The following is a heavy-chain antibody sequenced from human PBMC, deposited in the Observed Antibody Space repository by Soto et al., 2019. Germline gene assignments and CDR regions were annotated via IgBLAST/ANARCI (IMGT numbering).Heavy chain of an antibody. CDR1: GGSISSYY. Sequence: SETLSLTCTVSGGSISSYYWSWIRQPPGKGLEWIGYIYYSGSTNYNPSLKSRLTISLDTPKNQFSLKLSSVTAADTAVYYCTRHPGYYDILTGYTTYYFDSWGQGILVTVSS. CDR3: TRHPGYYDILTGYTTYYFDS. CDR2: IYYSGST. D-gene: IGHD3-9*01. V-gene: IGHV4-59*08. J-gene: IGHJ4*02.